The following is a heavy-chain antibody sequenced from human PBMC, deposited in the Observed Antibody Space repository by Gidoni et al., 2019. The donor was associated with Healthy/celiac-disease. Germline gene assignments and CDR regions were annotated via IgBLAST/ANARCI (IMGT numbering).Heavy chain of an antibody. V-gene: IGHV4-34*01. J-gene: IGHJ6*02. CDR2: INPGGSA. CDR3: ARGGIAAAVLVYYGMDV. D-gene: IGHD6-13*01. Sequence: QVQLQQWGAGLLKPSETLSLTCTVYGASFSGYYWSWIRQPPGKGLEWIGEINPGGSANYNPSLKSRVTISVVTSKNQFSLKLSSVTAADTAVYYCARGGIAAAVLVYYGMDVWGPGTTVTVSS. CDR1: GASFSGYY.